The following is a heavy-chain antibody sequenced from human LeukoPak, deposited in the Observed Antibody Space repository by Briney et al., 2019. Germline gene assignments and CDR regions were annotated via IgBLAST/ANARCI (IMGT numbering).Heavy chain of an antibody. CDR2: IYSGDST. CDR1: GFTVSSNY. D-gene: IGHD6-19*01. CDR3: ARDSVTVAGRDY. J-gene: IGHJ4*02. V-gene: IGHV3-53*01. Sequence: PGGSLRLSCAASGFTVSSNYMTWVRQAPGKGLEWVSVIYSGDSTYYADSVEGRFTISRDNSKNTLYLQMNSLRAEDTAVYYCARDSVTVAGRDYWGQGTLVTVSS.